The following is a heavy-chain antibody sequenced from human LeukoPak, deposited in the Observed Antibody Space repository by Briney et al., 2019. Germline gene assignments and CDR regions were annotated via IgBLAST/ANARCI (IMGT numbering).Heavy chain of an antibody. V-gene: IGHV3-30*18. J-gene: IGHJ6*02. D-gene: IGHD6-25*01. CDR1: GFTFRSYG. CDR3: VKDRVYSSGPNKPYGIDV. CDR2: ISYDGSNE. Sequence: GGSLRLSCAASGFTFRSYGMHWVRQAPGKGLEWVAVISYDGSNEYYADSVKGRFTISRDNSKNTLYLQMNGLRPEDTAVYYCVKDRVYSSGPNKPYGIDVWGQGTTVTVPS.